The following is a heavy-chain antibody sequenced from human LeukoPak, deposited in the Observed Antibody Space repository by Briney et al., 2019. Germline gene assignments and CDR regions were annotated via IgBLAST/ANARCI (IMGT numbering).Heavy chain of an antibody. Sequence: SETLSLTCAVYDGSFSGYYWSWIRQPPGKGLEWIGEINHSGSTNYNPSLKSRVTISVDTSKNQFSLKLSSVTAADTAVYYCATPMATKRYYFDYWGQGTLVTVSS. V-gene: IGHV4-34*01. CDR1: DGSFSGYY. CDR3: ATPMATKRYYFDY. D-gene: IGHD5-12*01. J-gene: IGHJ4*02. CDR2: INHSGST.